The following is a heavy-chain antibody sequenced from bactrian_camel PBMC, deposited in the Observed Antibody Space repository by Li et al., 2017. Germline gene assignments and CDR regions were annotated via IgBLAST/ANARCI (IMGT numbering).Heavy chain of an antibody. J-gene: IGHJ4*01. CDR2: IERDGTT. D-gene: IGHD2*01. CDR1: GYTFNGYC. Sequence: HVQLVESGGGSVEAGGSLTLTCVASGYTFNGYCLGWFRRSPGTGREGVASIERDGTTHYIDPVKGRFTISRDNDKNTMYLEMHNLTPEDTAVYVCAARTDRASGGYCPFPHSGVYGQGTQVTVS. V-gene: IGHV3S9*01.